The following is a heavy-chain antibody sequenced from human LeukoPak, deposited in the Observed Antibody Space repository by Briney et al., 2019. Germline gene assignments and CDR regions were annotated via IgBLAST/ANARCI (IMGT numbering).Heavy chain of an antibody. V-gene: IGHV4-38-2*02. CDR3: ARQDMGKKDDSSGYYYVANAFDI. D-gene: IGHD3-22*01. CDR1: GYSISSGYY. CDR2: IYHSGST. Sequence: SETLSLTCTVSGYSISSGYYWGWIRQPPGKGLEWIGSIYHSGSTYYNPSLKSRVTLSVDKSKNQFSLKLSSVTAADTAVYYCARQDMGKKDDSSGYYYVANAFDIWGQGTMVTVSS. J-gene: IGHJ3*02.